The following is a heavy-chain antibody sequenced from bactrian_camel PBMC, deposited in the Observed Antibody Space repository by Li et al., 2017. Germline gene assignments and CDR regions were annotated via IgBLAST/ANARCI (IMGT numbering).Heavy chain of an antibody. V-gene: IGHV3S53*01. D-gene: IGHD1*01. Sequence: HVQLVESGGGSVQAGGSLKLSCAASLYRDTAYCMAWLRQAPGKEREVIATITADGTGAYADSVKGRFTISSDNAKATLYLQMNSLKPEDTGIYYCAADRRWLRCPLSSRSGYNYWGQGTQVTVS. CDR3: AADRRWLRCPLSSRSGYNY. CDR1: LYRDTAYC. CDR2: ITADGTG. J-gene: IGHJ4*01.